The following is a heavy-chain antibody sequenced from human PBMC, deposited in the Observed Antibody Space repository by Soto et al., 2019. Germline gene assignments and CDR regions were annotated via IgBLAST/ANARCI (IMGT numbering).Heavy chain of an antibody. CDR1: GYTFTSYD. D-gene: IGHD3-3*01. V-gene: IGHV1-8*01. J-gene: IGHJ4*02. CDR2: MNPNSGNT. Sequence: ASVKVSCKASGYTFTSYDINWVRQATGQGLEWMGWMNPNSGNTGYAQKFQGRVTMTRNTSISTAYMELSSLRSEDTAVYYCARRVEYYDFWSGYYYYFDFWGQGTLVTVSS. CDR3: ARRVEYYDFWSGYYYYFDF.